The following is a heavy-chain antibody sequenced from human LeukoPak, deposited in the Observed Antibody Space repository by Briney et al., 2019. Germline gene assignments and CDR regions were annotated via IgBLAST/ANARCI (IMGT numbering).Heavy chain of an antibody. CDR3: AREYSSPDY. J-gene: IGHJ4*02. CDR1: GFTFDDYA. CDR2: ISWNSGSI. V-gene: IGHV3-9*01. Sequence: GGSLRLSCAASGFTFDDYAMHWVRQAPGKGLEWVSGISWNSGSIGYADSVKGRFTISRDNAKNSLYLQMNSLRAEDTAVYYCAREYSSPDYWGQGTLVTVSS. D-gene: IGHD6-6*01.